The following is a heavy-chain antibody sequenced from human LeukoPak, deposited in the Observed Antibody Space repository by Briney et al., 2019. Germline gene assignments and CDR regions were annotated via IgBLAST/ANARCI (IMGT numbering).Heavy chain of an antibody. V-gene: IGHV4-59*01. CDR1: GGSISSYY. D-gene: IGHD1-1*01. CDR3: AREGTAGTNLNWFDP. CDR2: ISYSGST. J-gene: IGHJ5*02. Sequence: SETLFLTCTVSGGSISSYYWSWIRQPPGKGLEWIGYISYSGSTNFNPSLKRRVTISVDTSKNQFSLKLSSVTAADTAVYYCAREGTAGTNLNWFDPWGQETRDTLSS.